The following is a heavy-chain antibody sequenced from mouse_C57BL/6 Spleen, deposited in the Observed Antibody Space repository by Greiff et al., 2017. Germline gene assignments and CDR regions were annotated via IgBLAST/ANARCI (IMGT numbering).Heavy chain of an antibody. CDR3: ARYYGSPYYAMDY. CDR2: IDPSDSYT. V-gene: IGHV1-50*01. J-gene: IGHJ4*01. Sequence: QVQLQQPGAELVKPGASLKLSCKASGYTFTSYWMQWVKQRPGQGLVWIGEIDPSDSYTNYNQKFKGKATLTVDTSSSTSYMQRSSLTSEDSAVYYCARYYGSPYYAMDYWGQGTSVTVSA. CDR1: GYTFTSYW. D-gene: IGHD1-1*01.